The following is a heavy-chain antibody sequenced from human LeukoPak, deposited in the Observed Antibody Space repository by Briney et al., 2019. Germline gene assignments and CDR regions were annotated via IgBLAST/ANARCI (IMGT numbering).Heavy chain of an antibody. CDR2: IKEDGSKK. D-gene: IGHD4-11*01. J-gene: IGHJ4*02. CDR1: GFTFSSYS. V-gene: IGHV3-7*03. Sequence: GGSLRLSCAASGFTFSSYSMNWVRQAPGKGLEWVANIKEDGSKKNYVDSVKGRFTISRDNAKNSLFLQMNSLRAEDTAVYYCARERYGNYNWGQGTLVTVSS. CDR3: ARERYGNYN.